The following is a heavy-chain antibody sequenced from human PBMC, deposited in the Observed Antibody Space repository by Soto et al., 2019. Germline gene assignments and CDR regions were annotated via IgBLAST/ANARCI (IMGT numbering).Heavy chain of an antibody. V-gene: IGHV4-59*07. J-gene: IGHJ6*02. Sequence: SDTLSLTCTVSGGSISGYYGIWIRQHPGKGLEWIGYIHYSGSTNYNPSLKSRVTISVDTSKNQFSLKLSSVTAADTAVYYCARGVTYYDFWSGYGSRAYYYYGMDVWGQGTTVTVSS. D-gene: IGHD3-3*01. CDR1: GGSISGYY. CDR2: IHYSGST. CDR3: ARGVTYYDFWSGYGSRAYYYYGMDV.